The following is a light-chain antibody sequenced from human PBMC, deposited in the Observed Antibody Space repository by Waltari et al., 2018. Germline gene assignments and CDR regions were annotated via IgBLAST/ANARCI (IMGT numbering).Light chain of an antibody. Sequence: QSVLTQPPSVSEAPRQRVTISCSGSSSNIGNNAVNWYQQLPGKAPKLLIYYADLLTSGVSDRSSCSRSGTSAFLAISVPQSEDEADYYCAAWDDSLSGPVFGGGTKLTVL. CDR2: YAD. CDR3: AAWDDSLSGPV. J-gene: IGLJ3*02. CDR1: SSNIGNNA. V-gene: IGLV1-36*01.